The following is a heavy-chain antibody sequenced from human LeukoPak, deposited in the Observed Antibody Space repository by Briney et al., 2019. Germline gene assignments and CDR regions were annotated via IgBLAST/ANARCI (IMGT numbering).Heavy chain of an antibody. J-gene: IGHJ3*02. V-gene: IGHV4-59*01. CDR3: ARSPRIRITMIRGVPDAFDI. CDR1: GGSISGYY. Sequence: SETLSLTCTVSGGSISGYYWSWIRQPPGKGLEWIGYIYYSGSTNYNPSLKSRGTISVDTSKNQFSLKLRSVTAADTAVYYCARSPRIRITMIRGVPDAFDIWGQGTMVTVSS. D-gene: IGHD3-10*01. CDR2: IYYSGST.